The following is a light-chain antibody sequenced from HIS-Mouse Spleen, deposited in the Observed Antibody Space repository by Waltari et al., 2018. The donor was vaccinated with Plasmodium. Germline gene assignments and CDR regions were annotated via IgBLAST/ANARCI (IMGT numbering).Light chain of an antibody. Sequence: EIVMTQSPATLSVSPGERATLPCRASQSVSSSLAWYQQKPGQAPRLLINGASTRATGIPARFSGSGSGTEFTLTISSLQSEDFAVYYCQQYNNWSFTFGPGTKVDIK. J-gene: IGKJ3*01. CDR2: GAS. CDR3: QQYNNWSFT. CDR1: QSVSSS. V-gene: IGKV3-15*01.